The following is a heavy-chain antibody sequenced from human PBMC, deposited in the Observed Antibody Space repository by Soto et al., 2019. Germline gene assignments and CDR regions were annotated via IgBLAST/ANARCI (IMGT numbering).Heavy chain of an antibody. D-gene: IGHD3-10*01. CDR1: GYTFTSYY. CDR3: ARDPKTPKGQLLWFGESLLKDYYYGMDV. J-gene: IGHJ6*02. Sequence: ASVKVSCKASGYTFTSYYMHWVRQAPGQGLEWMGIINPSGGSTSYAQKFQGRVTMTRDTSTSTVYMELSSLRSEDTAVYYCARDPKTPKGQLLWFGESLLKDYYYGMDVWGQGTTVTVSS. V-gene: IGHV1-46*01. CDR2: INPSGGST.